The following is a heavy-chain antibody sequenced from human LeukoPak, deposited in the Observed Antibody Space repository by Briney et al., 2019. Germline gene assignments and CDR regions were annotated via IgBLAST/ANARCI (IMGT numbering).Heavy chain of an antibody. J-gene: IGHJ4*02. CDR3: ARDNYGFLDY. CDR2: INSDGSGT. D-gene: IGHD3-10*01. Sequence: GGSLRLSSAASGFTFSTYWMHWVRQAPGKGLVWVSQINSDGSGTSYTDSVKGRFTISRDNAKNTLYLQMNSLGAEDTAVYYCARDNYGFLDYWGQGTLVTVSS. V-gene: IGHV3-74*01. CDR1: GFTFSTYW.